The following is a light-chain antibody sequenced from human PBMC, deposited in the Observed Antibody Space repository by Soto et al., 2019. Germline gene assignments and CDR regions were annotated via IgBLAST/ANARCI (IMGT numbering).Light chain of an antibody. CDR1: QNIPGY. Sequence: GDRVTITCRSSQNIPGYLSWFQQKPGKAPKLLINAASRLQSGVPARFSGSESGTDFTLTISSLQPEDFATYYCQQHHTYPPTFGQGTRLEIK. J-gene: IGKJ5*01. CDR2: AAS. V-gene: IGKV1-39*01. CDR3: QQHHTYPPT.